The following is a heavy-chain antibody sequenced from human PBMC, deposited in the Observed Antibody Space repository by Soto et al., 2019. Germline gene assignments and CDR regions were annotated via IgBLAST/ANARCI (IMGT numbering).Heavy chain of an antibody. J-gene: IGHJ4*02. V-gene: IGHV3-9*01. D-gene: IGHD5-12*01. CDR1: GFTFDDYA. Sequence: EVQLVESGGGLVQPGRSLRLSCAASGFTFDDYAMHWVRQAPGKGLEWVSGIRWNSGSIGYADSVKGRFTISRDNAKNSLYLQMNSLRAEDTALYYCAKDRGGYNGRFDYWGQGTLVTVSS. CDR2: IRWNSGSI. CDR3: AKDRGGYNGRFDY.